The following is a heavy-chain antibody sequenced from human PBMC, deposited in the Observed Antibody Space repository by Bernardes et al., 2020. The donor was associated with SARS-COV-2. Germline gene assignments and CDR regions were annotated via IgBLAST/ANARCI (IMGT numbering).Heavy chain of an antibody. J-gene: IGHJ4*02. CDR3: VKSREAGISWHFYFDH. D-gene: IGHD6-19*01. V-gene: IGHV3-64D*06. CDR1: GFSFSNYV. Sequence: GGSLRLSCSASGFSFSNYVMHWVRQAPGKGLEYVSGISGFGGITYYADSVKGRFTISRDNSMNTLYMQMNSLRPEDTAAYYCVKSREAGISWHFYFDHWGQGTLVTVSS. CDR2: ISGFGGIT.